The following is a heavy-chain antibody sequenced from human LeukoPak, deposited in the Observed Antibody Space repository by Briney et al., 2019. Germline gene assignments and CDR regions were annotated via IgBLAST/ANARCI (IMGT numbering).Heavy chain of an antibody. CDR2: VSSSRTHI. Sequence: GGSLRLSCAASGFTFSSYAMSWVRQAPGRGLEWVSYVSSSRTHIYYPDSVKGRFTISRDNAKNSLYLQMNSLRDEDTAVYYCARSTSAYSRNTFDIWGQGTMVTVSS. D-gene: IGHD3-22*01. CDR1: GFTFSSYA. V-gene: IGHV3-48*02. J-gene: IGHJ3*02. CDR3: ARSTSAYSRNTFDI.